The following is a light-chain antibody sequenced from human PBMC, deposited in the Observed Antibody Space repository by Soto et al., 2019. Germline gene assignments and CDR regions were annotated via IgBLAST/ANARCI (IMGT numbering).Light chain of an antibody. Sequence: DIQLTQSPSFLSASVGDRVTITCRASQGIRSYLAWYQQKPGKAPELLIFAASTLQSGVPSRFSGSGSGTEFTLTISSLQPEDFATYYCQQLHTYPYTFGQGTRLDI. V-gene: IGKV1-9*01. CDR1: QGIRSY. J-gene: IGKJ2*01. CDR2: AAS. CDR3: QQLHTYPYT.